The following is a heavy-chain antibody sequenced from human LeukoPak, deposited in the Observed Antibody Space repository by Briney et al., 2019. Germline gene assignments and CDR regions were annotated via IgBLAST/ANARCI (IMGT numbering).Heavy chain of an antibody. V-gene: IGHV1-69*13. Sequence: ASVKVSCKASGGTFSSYAISWVRQAPGQGLEWMGGIIPIFGTANYAQKFQGRVTITADESTSTAYMELSSLRSEDTAVYYCARDWGYSSGWYRFDYWGQGTLVTVSS. CDR2: IIPIFGTA. D-gene: IGHD6-19*01. J-gene: IGHJ4*02. CDR3: ARDWGYSSGWYRFDY. CDR1: GGTFSSYA.